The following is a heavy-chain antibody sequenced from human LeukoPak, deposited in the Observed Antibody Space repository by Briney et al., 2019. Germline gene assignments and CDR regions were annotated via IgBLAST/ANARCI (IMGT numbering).Heavy chain of an antibody. CDR1: GFTFSSYG. D-gene: IGHD1-26*01. V-gene: IGHV3-33*01. CDR3: ARLTFGATEAY. CDR2: IWYDGSNK. J-gene: IGHJ4*02. Sequence: GRSLRLSCAASGFTFSSYGMHWVRQAPGRGLEWVAVIWYDGSNKYYADSVKGRFTISRDNSKNTLYLQMNSLRAEDTAVYYCARLTFGATEAYWGQGALVTVSS.